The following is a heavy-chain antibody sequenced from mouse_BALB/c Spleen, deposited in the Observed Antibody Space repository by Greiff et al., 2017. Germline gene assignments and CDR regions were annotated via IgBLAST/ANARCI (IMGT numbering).Heavy chain of an antibody. CDR2: ISSGGGST. D-gene: IGHD2-4*01. CDR3: ARQGGDYDWYFDV. J-gene: IGHJ1*01. CDR1: GFAFSSYD. V-gene: IGHV5-12-1*01. Sequence: EVMLVESGGGLVKPGGSLKLSCAASGFAFSSYDMSWVRQTPEKRLEWVAYISSGGGSTYYPDTVKGRFTISRDNAKNTLYLQMSSLKSEDTAMYYCARQGGDYDWYFDVWGAGTTVTVSS.